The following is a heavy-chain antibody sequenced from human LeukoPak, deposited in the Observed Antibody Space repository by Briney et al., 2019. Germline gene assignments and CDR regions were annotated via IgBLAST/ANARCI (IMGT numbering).Heavy chain of an antibody. CDR1: GGSISNYY. J-gene: IGHJ5*02. D-gene: IGHD6-19*01. CDR2: VYTSGST. Sequence: PSETLSLTCTVSGGSISNYYWSWIRQPAGKGLEWIGRVYTSGSTHYNPSLKSRVTMSVDTSKNQFSLKLSSVTAADTAVYYCARGFSSAISWFDPWGQGTLVTVSS. CDR3: ARGFSSAISWFDP. V-gene: IGHV4-4*07.